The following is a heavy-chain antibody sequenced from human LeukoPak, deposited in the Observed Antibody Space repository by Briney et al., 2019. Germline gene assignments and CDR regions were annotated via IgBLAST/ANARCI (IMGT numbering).Heavy chain of an antibody. D-gene: IGHD3-10*01. Sequence: SETLSLTCAVYGGSFSGYYWSWIRQPPGKGLEWIGEINHSGSTNYNPSFKSRVTISVDTSKNQFSLKLSSVTAADTAVYYCARGNSGSYAYWFDPWGQGTLVTVSS. CDR2: INHSGST. J-gene: IGHJ5*02. CDR3: ARGNSGSYAYWFDP. CDR1: GGSFSGYY. V-gene: IGHV4-34*01.